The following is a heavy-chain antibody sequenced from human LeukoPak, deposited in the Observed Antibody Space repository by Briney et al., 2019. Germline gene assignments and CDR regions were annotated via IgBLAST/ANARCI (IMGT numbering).Heavy chain of an antibody. CDR1: GFPFSDNH. J-gene: IGHJ4*02. CDR2: ISSSGSIK. Sequence: KPGGSLRLSCAASGFPFSDNHMSWIRPAPGQGLEWVSYISSSGSIKYYADSVKGRFTISRDNAKNSLYLHMNSLRAEDTAVYYCARDFRRGEGYWGQGTLVTVSS. V-gene: IGHV3-11*04. CDR3: ARDFRRGEGY.